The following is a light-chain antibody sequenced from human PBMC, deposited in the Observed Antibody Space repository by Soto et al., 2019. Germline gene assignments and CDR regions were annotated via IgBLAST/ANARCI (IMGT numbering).Light chain of an antibody. V-gene: IGLV2-8*01. CDR2: EVS. Sequence: QSALTQPPSASGSPGQSVTISCTGSSSDVGDYNYVSWYQQPPGKAPKLMIYEVSKRPSGVPDRFSGSKSGNTASLTVSGLQAEDEADYYCSSYAGSKTYVIFGGGTKHTVL. CDR1: SSDVGDYNY. J-gene: IGLJ2*01. CDR3: SSYAGSKTYVI.